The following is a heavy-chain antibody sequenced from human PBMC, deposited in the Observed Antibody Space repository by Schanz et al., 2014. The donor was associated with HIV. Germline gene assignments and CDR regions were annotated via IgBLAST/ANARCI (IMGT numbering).Heavy chain of an antibody. CDR3: VRVRSPRVKIVVVMDYYYYAMDV. CDR2: ISGSSIT. V-gene: IGHV3-23*01. J-gene: IGHJ6*02. CDR1: GFTFSSYA. D-gene: IGHD3-22*01. Sequence: EVQLLESGGGLVQPGGSLRLSCAASGFTFSSYAMSWVRQAPGKGLEWVSAISGSSITYSADSVKGRFTISRDNSKNTLDLQMNSLRAEDTAVYYCVRVRSPRVKIVVVMDYYYYAMDVWGQGTTVSVS.